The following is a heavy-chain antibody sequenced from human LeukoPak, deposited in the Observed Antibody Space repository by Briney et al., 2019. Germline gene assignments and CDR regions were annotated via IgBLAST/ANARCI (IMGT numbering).Heavy chain of an antibody. J-gene: IGHJ6*03. V-gene: IGHV1-18*01. CDR2: ISAYNGNT. D-gene: IGHD6-19*01. CDR1: GYTFTSYG. Sequence: ASVKVSCKASGYTFTSYGISWVRQAPGQGLEWMGWISAYNGNTNYAQKLQDRVTMTTVTSTSTAYMELRSLRSDDTAVYYCARGPREQWLVPYYYYMDVWGKGTTVTVSS. CDR3: ARGPREQWLVPYYYYMDV.